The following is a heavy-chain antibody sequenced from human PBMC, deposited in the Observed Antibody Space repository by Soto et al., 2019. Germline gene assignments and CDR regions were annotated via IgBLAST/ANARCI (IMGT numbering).Heavy chain of an antibody. Sequence: PGGSLRLSCAASGFTFSSYSMNWVRQAPGKGQEWVSSISSSSSYIYYADSVKGRFTISRDNAKNSLYLQMNSLRAEDTAVYYCARRKITGTTLNYYYYGMDVWGQGTTVTVS. CDR1: GFTFSSYS. V-gene: IGHV3-21*01. CDR3: ARRKITGTTLNYYYYGMDV. D-gene: IGHD1-20*01. CDR2: ISSSSSYI. J-gene: IGHJ6*02.